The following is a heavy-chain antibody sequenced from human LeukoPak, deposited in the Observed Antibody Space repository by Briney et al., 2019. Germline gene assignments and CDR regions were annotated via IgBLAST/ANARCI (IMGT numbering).Heavy chain of an antibody. CDR2: ISGSGGTT. CDR1: GFTFSTFA. D-gene: IGHD3-16*02. Sequence: PGGSLRLSCAASGFTFSTFAMDWVRQAPGKGLEWVSVISGSGGTTYYADSVKGRFTISRDNAKNSLYLQMNSLRAEDTAVYYCARVMITFGGVIYYFDYWGQGTLVTVSS. CDR3: ARVMITFGGVIYYFDY. J-gene: IGHJ4*02. V-gene: IGHV3-23*01.